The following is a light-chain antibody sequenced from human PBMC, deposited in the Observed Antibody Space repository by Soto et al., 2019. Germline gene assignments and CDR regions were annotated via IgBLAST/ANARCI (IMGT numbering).Light chain of an antibody. CDR1: QSVTTQ. CDR2: GAS. J-gene: IGKJ1*01. CDR3: QQYGGSTRT. Sequence: IVLTQSPGTLSLSPGETATLSCRASQSVTTQLAWYQQKRGRAPRLIIHGASRRATGIPDRISGSGSGTDFTLTISRVEPEDVAVYYWQQYGGSTRTFGQGTKVEIK. V-gene: IGKV3-20*01.